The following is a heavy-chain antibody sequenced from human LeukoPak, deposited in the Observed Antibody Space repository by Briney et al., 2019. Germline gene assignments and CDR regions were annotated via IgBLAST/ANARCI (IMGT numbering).Heavy chain of an antibody. Sequence: PGGSLRLSCAASGFTFSSYSMNWVRQAPGKGLEWVSSISSSSSYIYYADSVKGRFTISRDNAKNSLYLQVNSLRAEDTAVYYCARDGSGYSDQDYFDYWGQGTLVTVSS. J-gene: IGHJ4*02. D-gene: IGHD3-3*01. CDR1: GFTFSSYS. CDR3: ARDGSGYSDQDYFDY. CDR2: ISSSSSYI. V-gene: IGHV3-21*01.